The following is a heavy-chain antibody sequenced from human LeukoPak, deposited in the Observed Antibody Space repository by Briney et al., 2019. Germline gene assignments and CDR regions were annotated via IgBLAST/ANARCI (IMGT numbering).Heavy chain of an antibody. CDR3: ARDTLLYADSPDAFDM. J-gene: IGHJ3*02. D-gene: IGHD4-17*01. Sequence: PGGSLRLSCAASGFSFSSYEMNWVRQASGKGLEWVSYIGSSGSTVYYADSVKGRFTISRDNAKNSLYLQMNSLRDEDTAVYYCARDTLLYADSPDAFDMWGQGTMVTVSS. V-gene: IGHV3-48*03. CDR1: GFSFSSYE. CDR2: IGSSGSTV.